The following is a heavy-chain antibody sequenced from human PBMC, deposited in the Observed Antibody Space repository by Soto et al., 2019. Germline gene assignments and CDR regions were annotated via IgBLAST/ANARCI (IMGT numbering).Heavy chain of an antibody. J-gene: IGHJ6*02. CDR2: ISYDGSNK. CDR3: ARSQRIMIFGVVNNALPIYYYYGMDV. Sequence: GGSLRLSCAASGFTFSSYAMHWVRQAPGKGLEWVAVISYDGSNKYYADSVKGRFTISRDNSKNTLYLQMNSLRAEDTAVYYCARSQRIMIFGVVNNALPIYYYYGMDVWGQGTTVTVSS. D-gene: IGHD3-3*01. V-gene: IGHV3-30-3*01. CDR1: GFTFSSYA.